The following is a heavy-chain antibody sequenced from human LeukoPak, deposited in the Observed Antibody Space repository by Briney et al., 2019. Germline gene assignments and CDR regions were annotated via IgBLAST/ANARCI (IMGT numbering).Heavy chain of an antibody. CDR3: ARGGTVVVPAAMGTPYYYYGMDV. J-gene: IGHJ6*02. CDR1: GYTFTSYG. D-gene: IGHD2-2*01. CDR2: ISAYNGNT. Sequence: ASVKVSCKASGYTFTSYGISWVRQAPGQGLEWMGWISAYNGNTNYAQKLQGRVTMTTDTSTSTAYMELRSLRSDDTAVYYCARGGTVVVPAAMGTPYYYYGMDVWGQGTTVTVSS. V-gene: IGHV1-18*01.